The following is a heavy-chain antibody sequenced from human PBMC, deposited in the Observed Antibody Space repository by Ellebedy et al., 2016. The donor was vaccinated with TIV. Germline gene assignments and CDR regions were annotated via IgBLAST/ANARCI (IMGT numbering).Heavy chain of an antibody. D-gene: IGHD5-24*01. Sequence: GGSLRLXXAASGFTFSSNGMHWVRQAPGKGLEWVAVILSDGNDEYYADSVKGRFTISRDNSKNALYLQMSSLRAEDTAVYYCAKVRRDGYNWYYFDYWGQGTLVTVSS. V-gene: IGHV3-30*18. CDR1: GFTFSSNG. J-gene: IGHJ4*02. CDR2: ILSDGNDE. CDR3: AKVRRDGYNWYYFDY.